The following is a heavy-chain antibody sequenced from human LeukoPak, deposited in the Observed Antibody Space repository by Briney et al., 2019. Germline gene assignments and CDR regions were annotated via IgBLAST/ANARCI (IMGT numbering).Heavy chain of an antibody. D-gene: IGHD6-13*01. J-gene: IGHJ4*02. CDR2: INHSGST. CDR1: GGSIVSSAYF. Sequence: SETLSLTCTVSGGSIVSSAYFWGWIRQPPGKGLEWIGEINHSGSTNYNPSLKSRVTISVDTSKNQFSLKLSSVTAADTAVYYCARGYSSDYWGQGTLVTVSS. V-gene: IGHV4-39*07. CDR3: ARGYSSDY.